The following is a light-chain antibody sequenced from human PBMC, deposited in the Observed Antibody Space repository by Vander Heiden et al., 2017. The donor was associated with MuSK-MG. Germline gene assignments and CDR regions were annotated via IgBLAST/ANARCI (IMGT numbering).Light chain of an antibody. J-gene: IGKJ5*01. CDR2: DAS. Sequence: DIHMTQSPSSLSASVGDRVTITCQASQDITNYLNWYQQKPGKAPKLLIYDASNLETGVPSRFSGSGSGTDFTFNISSLQPEDIATYYCQQYDNLPITFGQGTRLEIK. V-gene: IGKV1-33*01. CDR3: QQYDNLPIT. CDR1: QDITNY.